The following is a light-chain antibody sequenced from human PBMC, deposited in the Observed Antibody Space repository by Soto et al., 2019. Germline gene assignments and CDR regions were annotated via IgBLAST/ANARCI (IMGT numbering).Light chain of an antibody. Sequence: DIPMNQSPSTLSASPGDRVMMTCRASRDIHTWLAWYQQKPGKAPELLIFEVYKLKSGVPSRFSGSESEIGVTLTINGLQPDDFATYYCQQYHSVPYTFGQGTKLEI. CDR2: EVY. CDR1: RDIHTW. J-gene: IGKJ2*01. CDR3: QQYHSVPYT. V-gene: IGKV1-5*03.